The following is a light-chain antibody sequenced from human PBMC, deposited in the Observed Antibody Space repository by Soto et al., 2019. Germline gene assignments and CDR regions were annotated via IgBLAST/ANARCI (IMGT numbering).Light chain of an antibody. V-gene: IGLV2-14*01. CDR1: SSDVGGYNY. Sequence: QSALTQPASVSGSPGQSITISCTGTSSDVGGYNYVSWDQQHPGKAPKLMIYDVSNRPSGVSNRCSGYKSGNTASLTISGLQAEDEADYYCSSYTSSSSLVVFGGGTKLTVL. CDR3: SSYTSSSSLVV. J-gene: IGLJ2*01. CDR2: DVS.